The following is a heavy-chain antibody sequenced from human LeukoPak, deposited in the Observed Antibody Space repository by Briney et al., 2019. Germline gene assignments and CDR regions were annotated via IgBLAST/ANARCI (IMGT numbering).Heavy chain of an antibody. D-gene: IGHD2-2*01. CDR3: ARSYCSSTSCYGGIIDAFDI. CDR2: IYYTGKT. J-gene: IGHJ3*02. CDR1: GDSVSNGNYY. Sequence: PSETLSLTCTVSGDSVSNGNYYWSWLRQPPGKALEWIGYIYYTGKTYYNPSLKSRVTISVDTSKNQFSLKLSSVTAADTAVYYCARSYCSSTSCYGGIIDAFDIWGQGTMVTVSS. V-gene: IGHV4-61*01.